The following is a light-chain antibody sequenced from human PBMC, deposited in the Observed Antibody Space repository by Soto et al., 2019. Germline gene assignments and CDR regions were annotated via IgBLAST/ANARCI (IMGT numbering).Light chain of an antibody. CDR1: QSISSE. J-gene: IGKJ2*01. Sequence: EIVMTQSPATLSVSPGERATLSCRASQSISSELAWYQQKPGQPPRLLIYGASIRATGVPARFTGSGSGSDFTLTISGLQSEDFAVYYCQQGHNWPLTFGQGTRLEI. CDR2: GAS. V-gene: IGKV3-15*01. CDR3: QQGHNWPLT.